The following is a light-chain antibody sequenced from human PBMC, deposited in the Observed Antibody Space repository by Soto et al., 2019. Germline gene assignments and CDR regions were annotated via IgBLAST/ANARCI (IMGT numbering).Light chain of an antibody. CDR1: NIGSKD. CDR2: NNN. CDR3: QVWDRSSDHRI. Sequence: SYELTQPPSVSLVPGQTASISCGNNIGSKDVHWYQQKPGQAPVLVVYNNNARPSGIPERFSGSNSGNTATLTISRVEAGDEADYYCQVWDRSSDHRIFGGGTKVTVL. V-gene: IGLV3-21*02. J-gene: IGLJ2*01.